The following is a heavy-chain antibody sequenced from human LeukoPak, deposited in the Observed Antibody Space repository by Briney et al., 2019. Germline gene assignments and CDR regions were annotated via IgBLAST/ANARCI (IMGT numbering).Heavy chain of an antibody. D-gene: IGHD3-22*01. CDR2: FDPEDGET. CDR1: GYILTELS. J-gene: IGHJ4*02. Sequence: ASVKVSCKVSGYILTELSMHWVRQAPGKGLEWMGGFDPEDGETIYAQKFQGRVTMTEDTSTDTAYMELCSLRSEDTAVYYCATWGYYDSSGYYYFDYWGQGTLVTVSS. CDR3: ATWGYYDSSGYYYFDY. V-gene: IGHV1-24*01.